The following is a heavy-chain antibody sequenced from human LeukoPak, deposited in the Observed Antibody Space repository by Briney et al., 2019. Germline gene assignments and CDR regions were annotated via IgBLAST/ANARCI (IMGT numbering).Heavy chain of an antibody. D-gene: IGHD3-10*01. J-gene: IGHJ4*02. CDR1: GGSISSGSYY. CDR3: AVMGGSGYFDY. CDR2: IYTSGST. V-gene: IGHV4-61*02. Sequence: SETLSLTCTVSGGSISSGSYYWSWIRQPAGKGLEWFGRIYTSGSTNHNPSIKSRVTISVDTSKNQSSLKLSSVTAADTAVYYCAVMGGSGYFDYWGQGTLVTVSS.